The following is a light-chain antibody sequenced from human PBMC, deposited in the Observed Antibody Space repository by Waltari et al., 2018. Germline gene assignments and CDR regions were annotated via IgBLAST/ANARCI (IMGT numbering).Light chain of an antibody. CDR3: QHHNNWPPRWT. CDR2: GAS. Sequence: EIVMTQSPATLSVSPGERATPPCRASQGVRSKLAWYQQKPGQAPRPLIYGASTRATGVPARFSGSGSGPEYILTISSLQSEDFAVYYCQHHNNWPPRWTFGQGTKVEIK. J-gene: IGKJ1*01. CDR1: QGVRSK. V-gene: IGKV3-15*01.